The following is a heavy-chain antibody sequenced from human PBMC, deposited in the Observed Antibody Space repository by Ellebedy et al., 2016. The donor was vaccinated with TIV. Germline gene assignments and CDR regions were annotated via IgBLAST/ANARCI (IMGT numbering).Heavy chain of an antibody. CDR1: SDSTVSYY. J-gene: IGHJ4*02. D-gene: IGHD2/OR15-2a*01. CDR3: ARGFYDGYIHS. V-gene: IGHV4-4*07. CDR2: MYSSGTT. Sequence: SETLSLTCTVSSDSTVSYYWSWIRQPAGKGLEWIGRMYSSGTTNYNPSLESRVTMSLDPSKRQFYLKLRSVTAADTAVYYCARGFYDGYIHSWGQGTQVTVSS.